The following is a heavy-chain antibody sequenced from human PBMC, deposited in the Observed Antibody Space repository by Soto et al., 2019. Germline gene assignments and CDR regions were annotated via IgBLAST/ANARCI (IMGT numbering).Heavy chain of an antibody. J-gene: IGHJ5*02. Sequence: ASVKVSCKASGYTFTSYALSWVRHAPGQGLEWMGWISTYNGNTNYAQNLQGRVPMTTDISTNTAYMELRSLRSDDTAVYYCARVVGGIPVAGSWNWFDPWGQGTLVTVSS. CDR1: GYTFTSYA. D-gene: IGHD6-19*01. CDR2: ISTYNGNT. CDR3: ARVVGGIPVAGSWNWFDP. V-gene: IGHV1-18*04.